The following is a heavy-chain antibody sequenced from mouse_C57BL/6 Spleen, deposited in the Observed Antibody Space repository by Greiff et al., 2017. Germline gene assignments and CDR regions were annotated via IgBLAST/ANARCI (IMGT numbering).Heavy chain of an antibody. D-gene: IGHD1-1*01. V-gene: IGHV5-4*01. Sequence: EVQVVESGGGLVKPGGSLKLSCAASGFTFSSYAMSWVRQTPEKRLEWVATISDGGSYTYYPDNVKGRFTLSRDNAKNNLYLQMSHLKSEDTAMYYCARVPISITTVVATGGYAMDYWGQGTSVTVSS. CDR2: ISDGGSYT. J-gene: IGHJ4*01. CDR1: GFTFSSYA. CDR3: ARVPISITTVVATGGYAMDY.